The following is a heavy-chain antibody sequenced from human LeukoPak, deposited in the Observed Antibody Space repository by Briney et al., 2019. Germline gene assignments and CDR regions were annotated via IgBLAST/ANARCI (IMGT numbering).Heavy chain of an antibody. J-gene: IGHJ6*03. D-gene: IGHD6-13*01. CDR1: GGSISSYY. V-gene: IGHV4-59*01. CDR3: ARVRGMAAANYYYYYYMDV. Sequence: PSETLSLTCTVSGGSISSYYWSWIRQPPGKGLEWIGYIYYSGSTNYNPSLKSRVTISVDTSKNQFSLKLSSVTAADTAVYYCARVRGMAAANYYYYYYMDVWGKGTTVTVSS. CDR2: IYYSGST.